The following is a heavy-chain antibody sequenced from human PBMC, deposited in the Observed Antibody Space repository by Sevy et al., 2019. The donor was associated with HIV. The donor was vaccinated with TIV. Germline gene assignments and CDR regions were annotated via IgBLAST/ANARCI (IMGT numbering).Heavy chain of an antibody. V-gene: IGHV3-48*02. CDR3: ARDLHWAFDQ. CDR1: ELGFSSHS. D-gene: IGHD7-27*01. CDR2: ISGIGTPI. Sequence: GGSLRLSCTYSELGFSSHSFNWVRQAPGKGLEWISYISGIGTPISYLDSLRGRFTISRDNAKNSLFLQMNNLRDDVTACYGCARDLHWAFDQWGQGTLVTVSS. J-gene: IGHJ4*02.